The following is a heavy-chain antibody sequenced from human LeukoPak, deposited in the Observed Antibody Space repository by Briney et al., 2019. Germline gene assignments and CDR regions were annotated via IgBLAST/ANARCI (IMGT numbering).Heavy chain of an antibody. D-gene: IGHD5-12*01. J-gene: IGHJ4*02. CDR3: ARGPSGYHNT. CDR2: IRFDGSDK. CDR1: GFTFNNYG. Sequence: GGSLRLSCAASGFTFNNYGMHWVRQAPGKGLEWVTFIRFDGSDKYYVDSVKGRFTISRDNSRNTLYLQMNSLRAEDTAVYYCARGPSGYHNTGGQGTLVTVSS. V-gene: IGHV3-30*02.